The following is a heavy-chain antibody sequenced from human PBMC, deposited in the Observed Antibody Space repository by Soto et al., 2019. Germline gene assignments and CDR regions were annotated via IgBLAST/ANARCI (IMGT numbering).Heavy chain of an antibody. V-gene: IGHV3-7*05. J-gene: IGHJ5*02. D-gene: IGHD1-26*01. CDR3: GAGRGWA. Sequence: EVQLVESGGGLVQPGGSLRLSCAASGFTFSSSWMAWVRQAPGKGLEWVAVIEQDGTGKYYVDSGKGRFTVSRDNAKNSLYRQMTSLTVADTAVYDCGAGRGWAWGQGTLVTVSS. CDR2: IEQDGTGK. CDR1: GFTFSSSW.